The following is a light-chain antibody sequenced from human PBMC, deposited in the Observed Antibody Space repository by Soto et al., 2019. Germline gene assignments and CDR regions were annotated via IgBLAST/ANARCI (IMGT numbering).Light chain of an antibody. CDR3: QPRSNWPPFT. CDR2: GAP. CDR1: QSVSSSY. J-gene: IGKJ5*01. Sequence: EIVMTQSPATLSVSPGERATLSCRASQSVSSSYLTWHQQKPGQAPRLLIYGAPTRATGIPARLSGSGSGTDFTLTITSLEPEDFAVYSCQPRSNWPPFTFGQGTRLEIK. V-gene: IGKV3D-20*02.